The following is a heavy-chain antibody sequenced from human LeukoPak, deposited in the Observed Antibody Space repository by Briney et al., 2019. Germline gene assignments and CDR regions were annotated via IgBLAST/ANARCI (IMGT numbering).Heavy chain of an antibody. CDR1: GFSFSDYY. J-gene: IGHJ4*02. Sequence: PGGSLRLSCAASGFSFSDYYMSWIRQAPGKGLEWVSYISSSGSSINYADSVKGRFTISRDNSKNTLYLQMNSLRAEDTAVYYCANLIGVGVRGVIKGDYWGQGTLVTVSS. V-gene: IGHV3-11*01. D-gene: IGHD3-10*01. CDR2: ISSSGSSI. CDR3: ANLIGVGVRGVIKGDY.